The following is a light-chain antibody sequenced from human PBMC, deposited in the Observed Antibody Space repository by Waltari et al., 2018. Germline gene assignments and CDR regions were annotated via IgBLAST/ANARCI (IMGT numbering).Light chain of an antibody. V-gene: IGKV3-20*01. CDR3: QHYGRSPPNN. J-gene: IGKJ2*01. Sequence: EVVLTQSPDTLSLSPGERATLSCRASQSVSSSSLAWYQQKPGQAPRLLISGGSTRATGIPDRFSGAGSGTDFTLTISRLEPEDFAVYYCQHYGRSPPNNFGQGSKLEIK. CDR2: GGS. CDR1: QSVSSSS.